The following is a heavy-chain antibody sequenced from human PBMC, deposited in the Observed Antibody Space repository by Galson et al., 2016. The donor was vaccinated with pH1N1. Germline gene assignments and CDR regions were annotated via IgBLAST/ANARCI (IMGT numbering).Heavy chain of an antibody. Sequence: TLSLTCTVSGASVRHSQYYCWSWVRQPPGKGLEWLGYICYTGSSYTGSTYYNPSLKSRISVSVETSKNQFSLKLNSVTPADTAMYFCARVKAGWDLAFFDFWGQGSLVTVSS. CDR2: ICYTGSSYTGST. D-gene: IGHD1-26*01. V-gene: IGHV4-30-4*08. CDR1: GASVRHSQYYC. CDR3: ARVKAGWDLAFFDF. J-gene: IGHJ4*02.